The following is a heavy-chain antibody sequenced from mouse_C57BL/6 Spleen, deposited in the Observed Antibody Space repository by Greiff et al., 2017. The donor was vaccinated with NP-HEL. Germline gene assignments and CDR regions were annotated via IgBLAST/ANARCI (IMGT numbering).Heavy chain of an antibody. V-gene: IGHV1-80*01. D-gene: IGHD1-1*01. CDR3: SRSGYYGHYFDY. CDR2: IYPGDGDT. Sequence: VQLQQSGAELVKPGASVKISCKASGYAFSSYWMNWVKQRPGKGLEWIGQIYPGDGDTNYNGKFKGKATLTADKSSSTAYMQLSSLTSEDSAVYFVSRSGYYGHYFDYWGQGTTLTVSS. CDR1: GYAFSSYW. J-gene: IGHJ2*01.